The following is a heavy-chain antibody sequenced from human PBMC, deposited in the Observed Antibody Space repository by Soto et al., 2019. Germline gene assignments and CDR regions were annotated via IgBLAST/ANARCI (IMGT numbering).Heavy chain of an antibody. CDR3: ARGPTGYPKWVDP. V-gene: IGHV3-66*01. J-gene: IGHJ5*02. D-gene: IGHD1-1*01. CDR1: EFTVSTSY. CDR2: IFGGGTT. Sequence: EVQLVESGGGLVQPGGSLRLSCAASEFTVSTSYMNWVRQAPGKGLEWVSVIFGGGTTSYADSVKGRFTVSRDNSKNALYLQMDSRRAEDTAGYYCARGPTGYPKWVDPWGQGTLVTVSS.